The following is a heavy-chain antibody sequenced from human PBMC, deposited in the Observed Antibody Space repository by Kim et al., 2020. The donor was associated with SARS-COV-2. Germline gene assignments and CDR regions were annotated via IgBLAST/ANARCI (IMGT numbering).Heavy chain of an antibody. J-gene: IGHJ4*02. Sequence: GGSLRLSCAASGFTFSSYARHWVRQAPGKGLEWVAVISYDGSNKYYVDSGKGRFTISRDNSKNTLYLQMNSLRAEDTAVYYCARLYSSSWYSEDYWGQGTLVTVSS. CDR1: GFTFSSYA. V-gene: IGHV3-30*04. CDR3: ARLYSSSWYSEDY. CDR2: ISYDGSNK. D-gene: IGHD6-13*01.